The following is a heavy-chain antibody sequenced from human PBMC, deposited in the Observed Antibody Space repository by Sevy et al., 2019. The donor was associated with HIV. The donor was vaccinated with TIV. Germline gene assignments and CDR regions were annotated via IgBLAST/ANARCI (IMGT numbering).Heavy chain of an antibody. CDR3: ATSPYNWNDRNWFDP. CDR1: GYTLTELS. CDR2: FDPEDGET. V-gene: IGHV1-24*01. D-gene: IGHD1-20*01. Sequence: ASVKVSCKVSGYTLTELSMHWVRQAPGKGLEWMGGFDPEDGETIYAQKFQGRVTMTEDTSTDTAYTELSSLRSEDTAVYYCATSPYNWNDRNWFDPWGQGTLVTVSS. J-gene: IGHJ5*02.